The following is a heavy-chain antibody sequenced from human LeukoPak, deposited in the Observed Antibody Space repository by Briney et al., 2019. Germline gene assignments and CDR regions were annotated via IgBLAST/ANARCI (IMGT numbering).Heavy chain of an antibody. CDR3: ARRRIMGSNTYLFDY. Sequence: SETLSLTCTVSGGSISSYYWSWIRQPPGKGLEWIGYIYYSGSTNYNPSLKSRVTISVDTSKNQFSLRLSSVTAADTAVYYCARRRIMGSNTYLFDYWGQGTLVTVSS. D-gene: IGHD2-15*01. J-gene: IGHJ4*02. CDR1: GGSISSYY. V-gene: IGHV4-59*08. CDR2: IYYSGST.